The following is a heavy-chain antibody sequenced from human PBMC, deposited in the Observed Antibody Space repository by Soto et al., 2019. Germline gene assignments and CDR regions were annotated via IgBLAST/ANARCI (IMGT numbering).Heavy chain of an antibody. CDR1: GGSFSGYY. CDR2: INHSGST. J-gene: IGHJ5*02. Sequence: QVQLQQWGAGLLKPSETLSLTCAVYGGSFSGYYWSWIRQPPGKGLEWIGEINHSGSTNYNPSLKSLVTISVDTSKNQFSLKLSSVSASDMAVYYCARGRRLPRRGSHHWFDPWGQGTLVTVSS. CDR3: ARGRRLPRRGSHHWFDP. D-gene: IGHD2-15*01. V-gene: IGHV4-34*01.